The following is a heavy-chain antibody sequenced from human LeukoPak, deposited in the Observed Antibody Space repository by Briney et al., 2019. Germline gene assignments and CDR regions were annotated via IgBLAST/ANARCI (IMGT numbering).Heavy chain of an antibody. CDR3: ARGGYYYMDV. Sequence: SETLSLTCTISGGSISSYYWSWIRQPPGKGLEWIGYIYYSGSTSYNPSLKSRVGLSVDKSKNQFSLKLTSVTAADTAVYYCARGGYYYMDVWGKGTTVTVSS. D-gene: IGHD6-13*01. V-gene: IGHV4-59*01. J-gene: IGHJ6*03. CDR2: IYYSGST. CDR1: GGSISSYY.